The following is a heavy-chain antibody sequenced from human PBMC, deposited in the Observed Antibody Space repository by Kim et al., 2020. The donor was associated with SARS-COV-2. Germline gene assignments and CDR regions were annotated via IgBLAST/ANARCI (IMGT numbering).Heavy chain of an antibody. V-gene: IGHV1-69*13. CDR1: GGTFSSHA. CDR3: ASGAFGVRGVSIGDAFDI. Sequence: SVKVSCKASGGTFSSHAISWVRQAPGQGLEWMGGNIPIFGTANYAQKFQGRVTITADESTSTAYMELSSLRSEDTAVYYCASGAFGVRGVSIGDAFDIWGQGTMVTVSS. J-gene: IGHJ3*02. CDR2: NIPIFGTA. D-gene: IGHD3-10*01.